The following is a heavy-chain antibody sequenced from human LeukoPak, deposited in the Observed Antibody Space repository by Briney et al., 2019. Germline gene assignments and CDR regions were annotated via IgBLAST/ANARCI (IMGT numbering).Heavy chain of an antibody. CDR1: GFTFSNYK. D-gene: IGHD2-2*01. V-gene: IGHV3-21*01. J-gene: IGHJ6*02. CDR3: ARERLVVVGDAYYYYGMDV. Sequence: PGGSLRLSCSASGFTFSNYKMNWVRQAPGKGLEWVSSISSSSTYIYYADSMKGRFTVSRDNANNSLFLHMNSLRAEDTAVYYCARERLVVVGDAYYYYGMDVWGQGTPVTVSS. CDR2: ISSSSTYI.